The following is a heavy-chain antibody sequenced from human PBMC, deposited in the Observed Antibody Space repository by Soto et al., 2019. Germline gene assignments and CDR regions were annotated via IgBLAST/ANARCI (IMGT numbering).Heavy chain of an antibody. D-gene: IGHD1-26*01. CDR3: ARDGPYTTTLGAFDI. J-gene: IGHJ3*02. CDR1: GFTFSSYD. V-gene: IGHV3-30*03. CDR2: ISYDGSNK. Sequence: QVQLVESGGGVVQPGRSLRLSCAASGFTFSSYDMHWVRQAPGKGLEWVAVISYDGSNKYYADSVKGRFTISRDNSKNTVYLQMNSPRAEDTAVYYCARDGPYTTTLGAFDIWGQGTMVTVSS.